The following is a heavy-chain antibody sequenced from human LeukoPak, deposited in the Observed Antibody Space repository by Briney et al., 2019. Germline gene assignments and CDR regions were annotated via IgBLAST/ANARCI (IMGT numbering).Heavy chain of an antibody. V-gene: IGHV3-21*01. CDR3: ARDLAEGRYYDSSGYYGTLRY. Sequence: GGSLRLSCAASGFIFSSYWMSWVRQVPGKGLEWVSSISSSSSYIYYADSVKGRFTISRDNAKNSLYLQMNSLRAEDTAVYYCARDLAEGRYYDSSGYYGTLRYWGQGTLVTVSS. CDR2: ISSSSSYI. J-gene: IGHJ4*02. D-gene: IGHD3-22*01. CDR1: GFIFSSYW.